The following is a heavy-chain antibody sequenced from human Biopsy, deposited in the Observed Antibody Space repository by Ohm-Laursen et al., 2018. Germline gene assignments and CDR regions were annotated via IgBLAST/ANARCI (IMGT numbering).Heavy chain of an antibody. CDR3: ARGIGSMVRGVIINVNNWFDP. Sequence: AASVKVSCNASGYTFTTYAISWVRQAPGQGLEWMGWISTYNGNTNYAQKVQGRVTMTTDTSTSTAYMELRSLRSDDTAVYYCARGIGSMVRGVIINVNNWFDPWGQGTLVTVSS. V-gene: IGHV1-18*01. CDR2: ISTYNGNT. J-gene: IGHJ5*02. CDR1: GYTFTTYA. D-gene: IGHD3-10*01.